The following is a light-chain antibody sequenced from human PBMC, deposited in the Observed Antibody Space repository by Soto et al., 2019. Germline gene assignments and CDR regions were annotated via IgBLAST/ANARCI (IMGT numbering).Light chain of an antibody. J-gene: IGLJ1*01. CDR3: SSFTTSSSYV. CDR2: DVS. CDR1: SSDVGAYDY. Sequence: QSALTQPASVSGSPGQSITISCTGTSSDVGAYDYVSWYQQHPGEVPKLMIFDVSDRPAGVSNLFSGSKSGNTASLTISGLQAEDEADYYCSSFTTSSSYVFGTGTKLTVL. V-gene: IGLV2-14*03.